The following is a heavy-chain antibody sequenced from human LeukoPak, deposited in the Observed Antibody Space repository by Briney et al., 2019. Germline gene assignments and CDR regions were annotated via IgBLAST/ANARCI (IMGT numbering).Heavy chain of an antibody. D-gene: IGHD2-2*01. Sequence: GGSLRLSCAASGFTFSSYAMSWVRQAPGKGLEWVSAISGSGGSTYYADSVKGRFTISRDNSKNTLYLQMNSLRAEDTAVYYCAKAGVPYQLLSVNWFDPWGQGTLVTVSS. CDR3: AKAGVPYQLLSVNWFDP. J-gene: IGHJ5*02. CDR1: GFTFSSYA. V-gene: IGHV3-23*01. CDR2: ISGSGGST.